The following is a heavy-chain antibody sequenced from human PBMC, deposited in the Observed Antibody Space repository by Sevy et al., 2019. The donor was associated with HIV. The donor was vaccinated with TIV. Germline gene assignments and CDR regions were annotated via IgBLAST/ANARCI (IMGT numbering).Heavy chain of an antibody. CDR3: AHGGLLLAFDY. J-gene: IGHJ4*02. CDR1: GFSLSTSGVG. D-gene: IGHD3-22*01. V-gene: IGHV2-5*01. Sequence: SGPTLVNPTQTLTLTCTFSGFSLSTSGVGVGWIRQPPGKALEWLAPIYWNGDKRYSPSLKSRHTITKDTSKNQVVLTMTNMDPVDTATYYCAHGGLLLAFDYWGQGTLVTVSS. CDR2: IYWNGDK.